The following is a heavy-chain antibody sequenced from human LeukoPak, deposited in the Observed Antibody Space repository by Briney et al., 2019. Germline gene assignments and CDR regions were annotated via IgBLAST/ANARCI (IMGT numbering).Heavy chain of an antibody. Sequence: SGGSLRLSCAASGFAFSTYWMDWVRQAPGKGLEWVGNINQDGSVKHYVDSVRGRFTISRDNAKNSLYLQMNSLRAEDTAVYYCARESAKRIAVAGFNVLDIWGQGTMVTVSS. CDR2: INQDGSVK. CDR3: ARESAKRIAVAGFNVLDI. CDR1: GFAFSTYW. J-gene: IGHJ3*02. V-gene: IGHV3-7*01. D-gene: IGHD6-19*01.